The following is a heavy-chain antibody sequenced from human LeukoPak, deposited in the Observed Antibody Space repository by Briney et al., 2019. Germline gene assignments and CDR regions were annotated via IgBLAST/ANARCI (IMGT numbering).Heavy chain of an antibody. Sequence: GGSLRLSCAASGFTFSSYAMSWVRQAPGKGLEWVSAISGSGGSAYYADSVKGRFTISRDNSKNTLYLQMNSLRAEDTAVYYCARGPPSWSGSGGSCYRPWGQGTLVTVSS. CDR2: ISGSGGSA. CDR3: ARGPPSWSGSGGSCYRP. D-gene: IGHD2-15*01. J-gene: IGHJ5*02. V-gene: IGHV3-23*01. CDR1: GFTFSSYA.